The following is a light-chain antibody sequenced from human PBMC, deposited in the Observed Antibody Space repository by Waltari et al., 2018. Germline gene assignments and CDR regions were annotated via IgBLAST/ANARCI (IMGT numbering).Light chain of an antibody. CDR1: NIGSKS. J-gene: IGLJ2*01. CDR3: QVWDGSTDVV. CDR2: DDS. Sequence: SYVLTQPPSVSVAPGQTATVPCGGNNIGSKSVHWYQQRPGQAPILVPYDDSDRPSGIPDRFSGSNSGNTATLTISRVEAGDEADYYCQVWDGSTDVVFGGGTKLTVL. V-gene: IGLV3-21*02.